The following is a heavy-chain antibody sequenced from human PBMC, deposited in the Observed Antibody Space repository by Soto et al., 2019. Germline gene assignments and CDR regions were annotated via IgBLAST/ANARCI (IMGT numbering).Heavy chain of an antibody. CDR3: VRDHWNRTPRLDS. CDR1: GYTFTTYY. CDR2: INPSGGRP. Sequence: ASVKVSCKASGYTFTTYYIHWVRQAPGQGLEWMGIINPSGGRPTYAQKFQGRVTMTRDTSTSTLYMELSSLRSDDTAVYYGVRDHWNRTPRLDSWGQGTLFTVAS. V-gene: IGHV1-46*01. D-gene: IGHD1-1*01. J-gene: IGHJ4*02.